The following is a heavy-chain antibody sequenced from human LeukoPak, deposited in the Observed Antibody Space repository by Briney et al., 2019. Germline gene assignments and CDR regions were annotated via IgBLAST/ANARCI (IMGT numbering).Heavy chain of an antibody. CDR2: ISGSGGGT. CDR1: GFTFSSYA. J-gene: IGHJ4*02. D-gene: IGHD4-17*01. CDR3: AKERDGDYGDYRSAFDY. Sequence: GGSLRLSCAASGFTFSSYAMSWVRQAPGKGLEWVSAISGSGGGTYYADSVKGRFTISRDNSKNTLYLQMNSLRAEDTAVYYCAKERDGDYGDYRSAFDYWGQGTLVTVSS. V-gene: IGHV3-23*01.